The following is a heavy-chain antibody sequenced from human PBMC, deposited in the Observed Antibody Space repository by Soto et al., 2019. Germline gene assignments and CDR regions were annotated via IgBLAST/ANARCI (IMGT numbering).Heavy chain of an antibody. D-gene: IGHD6-19*01. J-gene: IGHJ6*02. CDR2: ITDSGGST. CDR3: AKTQAVAFTDYGMDV. V-gene: IGHV3-23*01. CDR1: GFTFDTCA. Sequence: GGSLRLSCAASGFTFDTCAMNWVRQAPGKGLEWVSDITDSGGSTYYADSVKGRFTISRDNSKNTLYLQMNSLRAEDTAVYYCAKTQAVAFTDYGMDVWGQGTTVTVSS.